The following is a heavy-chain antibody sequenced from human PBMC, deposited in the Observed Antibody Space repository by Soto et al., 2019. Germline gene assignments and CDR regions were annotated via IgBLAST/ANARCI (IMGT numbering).Heavy chain of an antibody. CDR2: VRSKAYGGTT. J-gene: IGHJ4*02. Sequence: GPSLRLSCTASGFTFGDYAMSWFRQAPGEGLEWVGFVRSKAYGGTTEYAASVKGRFTISRDDSKSIAYLQMNSLKTEDTAVYYCTRDLTSPRNYYDSSGYYFDYWGQGTLVTASS. CDR3: TRDLTSPRNYYDSSGYYFDY. CDR1: GFTFGDYA. V-gene: IGHV3-49*03. D-gene: IGHD3-22*01.